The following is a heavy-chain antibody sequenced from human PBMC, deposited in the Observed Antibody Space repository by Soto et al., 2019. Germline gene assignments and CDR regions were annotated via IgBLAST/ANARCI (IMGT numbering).Heavy chain of an antibody. V-gene: IGHV3-23*01. CDR2: ISDSGGTT. Sequence: EVQLLESGGGLVQPGGSLRLSCAASGFTFSSYAMTWVRQAPGKGLEWVSAISDSGGTTYYADSVKGRFTISRDNSKNTLYLQMNSLRAEDTAVYYCARDWVPDGHWGQGTLVTVSS. CDR3: ARDWVPDGH. D-gene: IGHD3-16*01. J-gene: IGHJ4*02. CDR1: GFTFSSYA.